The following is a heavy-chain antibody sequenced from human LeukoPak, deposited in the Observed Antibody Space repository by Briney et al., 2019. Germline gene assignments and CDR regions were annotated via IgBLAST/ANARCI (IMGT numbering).Heavy chain of an antibody. J-gene: IGHJ6*02. D-gene: IGHD1-26*01. CDR3: ARVPAYYDYYYYGMDV. Sequence: GGSLRLSCAASGFTFGSYWMHWVRQAPGKGLVWVSRINSDGSSTSYADSVKGRFTISRDNAKNTLYLQMNSLRAEDTAVYYCARVPAYYDYYYYGMDVWGQGTTVTVSS. CDR2: INSDGSST. CDR1: GFTFGSYW. V-gene: IGHV3-74*01.